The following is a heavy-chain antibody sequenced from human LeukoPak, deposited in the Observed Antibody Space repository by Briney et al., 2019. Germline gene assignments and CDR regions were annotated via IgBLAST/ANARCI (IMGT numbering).Heavy chain of an antibody. J-gene: IGHJ1*01. V-gene: IGHV3-11*04. CDR2: ISGIGRII. CDR3: ARASPEYFHH. CDR1: GFTFSDYY. Sequence: IPGGSLRLSCAASGFTFSDYYMTWIRQPPGKGLEWVSYISGIGRIIDYADSVKGRFTISRDNAKQSVYLQMTSLRAEDTAVYYCARASPEYFHHWGQGTLVTVSA.